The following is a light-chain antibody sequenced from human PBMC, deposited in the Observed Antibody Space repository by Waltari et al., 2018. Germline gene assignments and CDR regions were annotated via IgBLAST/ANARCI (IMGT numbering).Light chain of an antibody. CDR2: EVR. V-gene: IGLV2-14*01. CDR3: SSYTSSSALVV. J-gene: IGLJ2*01. CDR1: SSDVGGYNY. Sequence: QSALTQPASVSGSPGQSITISCTGTSSDVGGYNYVSWYQQHPGKAPKLMIYEVRNRPSGVSNRFSGSKSGKPASLTISGLQAEDEADYYCSSYTSSSALVVFGGGTKLTVL.